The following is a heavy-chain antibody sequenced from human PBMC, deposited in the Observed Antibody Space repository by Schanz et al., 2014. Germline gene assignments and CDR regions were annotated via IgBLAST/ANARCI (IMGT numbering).Heavy chain of an antibody. CDR2: IIPTLGVA. D-gene: IGHD3-22*01. CDR3: ARAGQDYSDSSGYATYYFGN. V-gene: IGHV1-69*02. J-gene: IGHJ4*02. CDR1: GGNFNINS. Sequence: QVQLVQSGAEVKRPGSSVKVSCKASGGNFNINSFSWVRQAPGQGLEWVGRIIPTLGVANYAQKFQGRVTITADKSTSTAYMELSNLRSEDTAVYYCARAGQDYSDSSGYATYYFGNWGQGTLVTVSS.